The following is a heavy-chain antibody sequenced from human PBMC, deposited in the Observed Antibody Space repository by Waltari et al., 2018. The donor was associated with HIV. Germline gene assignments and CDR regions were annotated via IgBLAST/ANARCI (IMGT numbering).Heavy chain of an antibody. J-gene: IGHJ4*02. D-gene: IGHD3-9*01. CDR2: SESGGNT. Sequence: EVHLVESGGDLVQPGGSLRVSCAASGFTVSSYYMSWVRRTLGKGHAWVGVSESGGNTYYVDSEKGRFSISRDNSNNTIYLNMNSRRAEDTAVYYCAREGGGTISGGFDYWGQGTPVTVFS. CDR3: AREGGGTISGGFDY. V-gene: IGHV3-66*01. CDR1: GFTVSSYY.